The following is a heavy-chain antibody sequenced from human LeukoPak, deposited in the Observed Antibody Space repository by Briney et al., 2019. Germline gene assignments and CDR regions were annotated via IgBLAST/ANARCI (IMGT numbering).Heavy chain of an antibody. CDR3: AISSSWYYYYMDV. D-gene: IGHD6-13*01. V-gene: IGHV1-2*02. CDR2: INPNSGGT. Sequence: GASVKVSCKASGYTFTGYYMHWVRQAPGQGLEWMGWINPNSGGTNYAQKFQGRVTMTRDTSISTAYMELSRLRSDDTAVYYCAISSSWYYYYMDVWGKGTTVTVSS. J-gene: IGHJ6*03. CDR1: GYTFTGYY.